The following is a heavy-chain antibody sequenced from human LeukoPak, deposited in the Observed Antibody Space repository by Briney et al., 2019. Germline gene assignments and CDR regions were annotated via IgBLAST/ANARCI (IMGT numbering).Heavy chain of an antibody. J-gene: IGHJ4*02. CDR1: GFTFSSYS. CDR3: ARDSSPPLLRPKGFDY. CDR2: ISSSSSYI. V-gene: IGHV3-21*01. Sequence: PGGSLRLSCAASGFTFSSYSMNWVRQAPGNGLEWVSSISSSSSYIYYADSVKGRFTISRDNAKNSLYLQMNSLRAEDTAVYDCARDSSPPLLRPKGFDYWGQGTLVTVSS. D-gene: IGHD2-15*01.